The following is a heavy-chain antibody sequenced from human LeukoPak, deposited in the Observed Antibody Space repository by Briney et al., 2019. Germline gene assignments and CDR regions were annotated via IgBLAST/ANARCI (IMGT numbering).Heavy chain of an antibody. V-gene: IGHV3-64D*06. D-gene: IGHD1-1*01. CDR3: VRLEIAPTTTSVGPDI. CDR1: GFTFSTYA. CDR2: ISSDGANT. J-gene: IGHJ3*02. Sequence: PGGSLRLSCSASGFTFSTYAFNWVRQAPGKGLQYVSTISSDGANTYYADSVKGRFTISRDNYKNTLFLQMTSLTSEDTAVYYCVRLEIAPTTTSVGPDIWGQGTLVTVSS.